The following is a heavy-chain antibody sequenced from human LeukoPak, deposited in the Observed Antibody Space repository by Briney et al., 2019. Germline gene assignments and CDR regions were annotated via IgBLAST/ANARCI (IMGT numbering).Heavy chain of an antibody. D-gene: IGHD3-10*01. CDR1: GFAFGHYT. Sequence: GGSLRLSSAASGFAFGHYTMHWVRQAPGKGLEWVSLISWDGGNTYYAGSVKGRFTISRDNNKNSLYLQMNSLRAEDTALYYCAQDNGFGDNPLDYWGQGTLVTVSS. J-gene: IGHJ4*02. V-gene: IGHV3-43*01. CDR3: AQDNGFGDNPLDY. CDR2: ISWDGGNT.